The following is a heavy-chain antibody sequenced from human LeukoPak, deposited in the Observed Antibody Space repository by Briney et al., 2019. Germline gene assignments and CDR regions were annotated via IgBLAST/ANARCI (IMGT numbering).Heavy chain of an antibody. D-gene: IGHD1-1*01. CDR1: GASITSSRFY. V-gene: IGHV4-39*07. J-gene: IGHJ6*02. CDR3: ARGRSGTTFYYYYYGMDV. Sequence: SETLSLTCTVSGASITSSRFYWSWIRQPPGKGLEWIGEINHSGSTNYNPSLKSRVTISVDTSKNQFSLKLSSVTAADTAVYYCARGRSGTTFYYYYYGMDVWGQGTTVTVSS. CDR2: INHSGST.